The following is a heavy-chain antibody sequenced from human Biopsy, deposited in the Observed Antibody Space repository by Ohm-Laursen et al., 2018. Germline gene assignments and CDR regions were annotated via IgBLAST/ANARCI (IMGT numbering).Heavy chain of an antibody. CDR3: AKADVFGTLRGANWFDS. Sequence: SLRLSCSASGFTFSSHAMTWVRQAPGEGLEWVSYITSSSTYINYVDSVKGRFTISRDNAENSLYLQMNSLRAEDTAIYYCAKADVFGTLRGANWFDSWGQGTLVTVSS. V-gene: IGHV3-21*05. CDR1: GFTFSSHA. CDR2: ITSSSTYI. D-gene: IGHD3-10*01. J-gene: IGHJ5*01.